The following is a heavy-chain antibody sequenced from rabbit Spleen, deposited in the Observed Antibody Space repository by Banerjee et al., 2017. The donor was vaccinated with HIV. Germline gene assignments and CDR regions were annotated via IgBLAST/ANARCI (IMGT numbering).Heavy chain of an antibody. Sequence: QSLEESGGDLVKPGASLTLTCTASGFSLSGVIWIYWVRQAPGKGLEWIGTIYAGSTGTTDYASWAKGRFTISKTSSTTVTLQMTSLTVADTATYFCARDTGSSFSTYGMDLWGPGTLVTVS. CDR3: ARDTGSSFSTYGMDL. V-gene: IGHV1S40*01. D-gene: IGHD8-1*01. CDR1: GFSLSGVIW. J-gene: IGHJ6*01. CDR2: IYAGSTGTT.